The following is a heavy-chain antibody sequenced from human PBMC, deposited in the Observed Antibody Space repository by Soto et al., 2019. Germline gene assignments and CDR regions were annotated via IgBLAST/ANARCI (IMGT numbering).Heavy chain of an antibody. CDR1: GFTFSNYG. CDR2: IWYDGSNK. V-gene: IGHV3-33*01. D-gene: IGHD6-19*01. J-gene: IGHJ6*02. CDR3: ARDDIPGRAVAIYGMDV. Sequence: LRLSCAASGFTFSNYGMHWVRQAPGKGLEWVADIWYDGSNKYYADSVKGRFTISRDNSKNTLYLQMNSLRAEDTAVYYCARDDIPGRAVAIYGMDVWGQGTTVTVSS.